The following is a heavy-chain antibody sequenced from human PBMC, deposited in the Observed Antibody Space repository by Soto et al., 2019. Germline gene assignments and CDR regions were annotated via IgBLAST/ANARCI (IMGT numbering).Heavy chain of an antibody. CDR2: VNAHSGQT. Sequence: QVQLVQSGAEVKKPGASVKVSCKASGYNFITYDINWVRQAPGQVVEWMGWVNAHSGQTESAQKIQGRLTMTTTISITPPYIELSSLRSGATGIYYCGRADPWTFIYWVDCWRQGTVVNVAS. D-gene: IGHD1-1*01. J-gene: IGHJ5*02. CDR1: GYNFITYD. CDR3: GRADPWTFIYWVDC. V-gene: IGHV1-8*01.